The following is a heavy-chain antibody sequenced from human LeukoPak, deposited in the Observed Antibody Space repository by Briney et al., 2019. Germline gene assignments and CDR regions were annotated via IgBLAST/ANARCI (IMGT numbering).Heavy chain of an antibody. V-gene: IGHV4-30-4*01. D-gene: IGHD3-22*01. J-gene: IGHJ4*02. CDR2: IYYSGST. CDR3: VRDQSGKYYYDSSGYYGLDY. Sequence: SETLSLTCTVSGGSISSGDYYWSWIRQPPGKGLEWIGYIYYSGSTYYNPSLKSRVTISVDTSKNQFSLKLSSVTAADTAVYYCVRDQSGKYYYDSSGYYGLDYWGQGTLVTVSS. CDR1: GGSISSGDYY.